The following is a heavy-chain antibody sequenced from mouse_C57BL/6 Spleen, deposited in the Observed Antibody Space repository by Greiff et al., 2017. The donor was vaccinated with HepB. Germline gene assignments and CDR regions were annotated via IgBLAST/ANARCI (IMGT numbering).Heavy chain of an antibody. CDR1: GYAFSSYW. Sequence: VQLQESGAELVKPGASVKISCKASGYAFSSYWMNWVKQRPGKGLEWIGQIYPGDGDTNYNGKFKGKATLTADKSSSTAYMQLSSLTSEDSAVYFCARWDYDIFRDYWGQGTTLTVSS. CDR3: ARWDYDIFRDY. J-gene: IGHJ2*01. D-gene: IGHD2-4*01. CDR2: IYPGDGDT. V-gene: IGHV1-80*01.